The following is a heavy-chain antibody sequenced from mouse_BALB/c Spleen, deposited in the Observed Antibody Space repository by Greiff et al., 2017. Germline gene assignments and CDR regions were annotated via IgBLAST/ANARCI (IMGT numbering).Heavy chain of an antibody. CDR3: ARWDYGYDYYAMDY. Sequence: EVKLQQSGAELVKPGASVKLSCTASGFNIKDTYMHWVKQRPEQGLEWIGRIDPANGNTKYDPKFQGKATITADTSSNTAYLQLSSLTSEDTAVYYCARWDYGYDYYAMDYWGQGTSVTVSS. D-gene: IGHD2-2*01. CDR1: GFNIKDTY. J-gene: IGHJ4*01. V-gene: IGHV14-3*02. CDR2: IDPANGNT.